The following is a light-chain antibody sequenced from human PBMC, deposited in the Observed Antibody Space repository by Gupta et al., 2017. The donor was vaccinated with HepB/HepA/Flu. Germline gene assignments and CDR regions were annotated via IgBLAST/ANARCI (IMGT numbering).Light chain of an antibody. CDR1: QDINNH. CDR3: QQYNNYPLT. V-gene: IGKV1-16*01. J-gene: IGKJ1*01. CDR2: AAS. Sequence: DTHLTQSPSSVSASGGDRVIITCRASQDINNHLAWFQQKPGEAPKSLIYAASSLKSGVPSRFSGSASGTEFTLTISSLQPEDFGTYYCQQYNNYPLTFGQGTQVEIK.